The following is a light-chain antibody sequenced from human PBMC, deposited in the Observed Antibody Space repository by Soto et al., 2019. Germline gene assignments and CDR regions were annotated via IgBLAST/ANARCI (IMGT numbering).Light chain of an antibody. CDR2: GAA. CDR1: QSVSSSY. V-gene: IGKV3D-20*02. CDR3: QQRSNWPPIT. Sequence: EIVLTQSPGTLSLSPGERATLSCRASQSVSSSYLAWDQQKPGQAPRLLIYGAASRATGIPDRFSGSGSVTDFTLTISSLEPEDFAVYYCQQRSNWPPITFGQGTRLEI. J-gene: IGKJ5*01.